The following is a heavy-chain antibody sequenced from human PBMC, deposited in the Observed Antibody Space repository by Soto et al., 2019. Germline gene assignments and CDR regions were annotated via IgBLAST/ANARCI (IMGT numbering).Heavy chain of an antibody. Sequence: PGGSLRLYCSASGFTFSSYAMHWVRQAPGKGLEYVSAISSNGGSTYYADSVKGRFTISRDNSKNTLYLQMSSLRAEDTAVYYCVKAIVPAAMRGWFDPWGQGTLVTVSS. D-gene: IGHD2-2*01. CDR3: VKAIVPAAMRGWFDP. CDR1: GFTFSSYA. CDR2: ISSNGGST. J-gene: IGHJ5*02. V-gene: IGHV3-64D*08.